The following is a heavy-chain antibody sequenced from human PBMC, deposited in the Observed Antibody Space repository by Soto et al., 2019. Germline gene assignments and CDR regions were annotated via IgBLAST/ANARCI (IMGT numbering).Heavy chain of an antibody. CDR2: INPNSGDT. Sequence: ASVKVSCKASGYTFTDYYMHWVRQAPGQGLEWMGWINPNSGDTNYAQKFQGRVTMTRDTPISTAYMEPSRLRSDDTAVYYCARGSRYCSSTSCYIRMAHWGQGTLVTVSS. D-gene: IGHD2-2*02. J-gene: IGHJ4*02. CDR1: GYTFTDYY. V-gene: IGHV1-2*02. CDR3: ARGSRYCSSTSCYIRMAH.